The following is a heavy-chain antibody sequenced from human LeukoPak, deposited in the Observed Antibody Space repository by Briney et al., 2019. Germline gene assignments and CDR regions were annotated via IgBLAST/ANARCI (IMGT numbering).Heavy chain of an antibody. J-gene: IGHJ5*02. Sequence: SVKLCCKASGGTFSSYAISWVRQAPGQGIEWMGGIIPIFGTANYAQKFQGRVMITANETTSTAYMELSSLRSEDTAVYYCARGSGMYYCQAPFDPWGQGTLVTVSS. D-gene: IGHD3-10*01. CDR1: GGTFSSYA. V-gene: IGHV1-69*01. CDR3: ARGSGMYYCQAPFDP. CDR2: IIPIFGTA.